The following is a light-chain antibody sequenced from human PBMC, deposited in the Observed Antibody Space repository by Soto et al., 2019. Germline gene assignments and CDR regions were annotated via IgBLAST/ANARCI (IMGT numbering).Light chain of an antibody. CDR2: GAS. CDR1: QSVSSNY. J-gene: IGKJ2*01. Sequence: EIVLTQSPGTLSLSPGERATLSCRASQSVSSNYLAWYQQKPGQAPRLLIYGASSRATGIPDRFSGSGSGTAFTLTISRLEPEDFAVYYCQQHGTFGQGTKLEIK. V-gene: IGKV3-20*01. CDR3: QQHGT.